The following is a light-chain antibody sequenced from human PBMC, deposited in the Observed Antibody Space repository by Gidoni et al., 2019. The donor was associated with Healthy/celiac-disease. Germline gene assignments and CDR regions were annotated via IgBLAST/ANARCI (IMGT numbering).Light chain of an antibody. Sequence: QSALTQPASVSGSPGRSITISCPRTCSHVGGYNYVSWYQQHPGKAPKLMVYDVSNRPSGVSNRFSGSKSGNSASLTISGLQAEDEADYYCSSYTSSSTLVVFGGGTKLTVL. CDR3: SSYTSSSTLVV. CDR2: DVS. V-gene: IGLV2-14*01. J-gene: IGLJ2*01. CDR1: CSHVGGYNY.